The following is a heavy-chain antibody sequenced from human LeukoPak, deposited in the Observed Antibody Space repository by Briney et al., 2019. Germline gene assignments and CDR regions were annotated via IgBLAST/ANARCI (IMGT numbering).Heavy chain of an antibody. J-gene: IGHJ4*02. CDR2: IRYDGSNK. D-gene: IGHD3-10*01. CDR3: AKEEDQYGSGSYYSGY. CDR1: GFTFSSYG. V-gene: IGHV3-30*02. Sequence: GGSLRLSCAASGFTFSSYGMHWVRQAPGKGLEWVAFIRYDGSNKYYADSVKGRFTISRGNSKNTLYLQMNSLRAEDTAVYYCAKEEDQYGSGSYYSGYWGQGTLVTVSS.